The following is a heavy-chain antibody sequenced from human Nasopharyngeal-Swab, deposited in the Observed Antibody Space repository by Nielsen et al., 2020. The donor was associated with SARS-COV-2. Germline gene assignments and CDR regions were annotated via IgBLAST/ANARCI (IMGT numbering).Heavy chain of an antibody. Sequence: GESLKISCAASGFTFSSYSMNWVRQAPGKGLEWVSYISSSSSTIYYADSVKGRFTISRDNAKNSLYLQMNSLRDEDTAVYYCARDRRYSSSWYLGPEARKYYFDYWGQGTLVTVSS. CDR3: ARDRRYSSSWYLGPEARKYYFDY. J-gene: IGHJ4*02. V-gene: IGHV3-48*02. D-gene: IGHD6-13*01. CDR2: ISSSSSTI. CDR1: GFTFSSYS.